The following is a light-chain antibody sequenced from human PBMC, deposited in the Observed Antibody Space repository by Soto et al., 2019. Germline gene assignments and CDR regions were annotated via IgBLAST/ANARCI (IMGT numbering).Light chain of an antibody. J-gene: IGLJ2*01. Sequence: QSALTQPASVSGSPGQSITISCTGTSSDVVNDLLVSWYQQQPGKAPKLMIYEGTKRPAGVSDRFSGSKSGNTASLTISGLQAEDEADYYCSSYAGSNNLVFGGGTKLTVL. CDR3: SSYAGSNNLV. CDR1: SSDVVNDLL. V-gene: IGLV2-23*01. CDR2: EGT.